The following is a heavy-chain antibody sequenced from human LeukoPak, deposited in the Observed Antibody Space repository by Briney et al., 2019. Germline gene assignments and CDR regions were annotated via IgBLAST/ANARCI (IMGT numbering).Heavy chain of an antibody. CDR1: GFSFSDYA. Sequence: GRSLRLSCAASGFSFSDYAISWVRQTPEKGLEWVGFIRGRAHGGRTEYAASVKGRFSISRDGYTSIAYLQMNSLEMEDTAVYYCTRGAVNDYGDGQFFQYWGQGTPVTVSS. CDR3: TRGAVNDYGDGQFFQY. D-gene: IGHD4-17*01. V-gene: IGHV3-49*04. J-gene: IGHJ1*01. CDR2: IRGRAHGGRT.